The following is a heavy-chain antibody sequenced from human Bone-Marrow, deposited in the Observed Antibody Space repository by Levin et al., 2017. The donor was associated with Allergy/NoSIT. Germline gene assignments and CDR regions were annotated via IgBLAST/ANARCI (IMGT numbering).Heavy chain of an antibody. CDR2: INHSGST. J-gene: IGHJ5*02. D-gene: IGHD3-9*01. Sequence: SETLSLPFAVSGGSFLGSSFRLLRPPPGQCLAFIGEINHSGSTNYNPSLKSRVTISVDTSKNQFSLKLSSVTAADTAVYYCARGYYDILTGYYNVTWFDPWGQGTLVTVAS. CDR1: GGSFLGSS. V-gene: IGHV4-34*01. CDR3: ARGYYDILTGYYNVTWFDP.